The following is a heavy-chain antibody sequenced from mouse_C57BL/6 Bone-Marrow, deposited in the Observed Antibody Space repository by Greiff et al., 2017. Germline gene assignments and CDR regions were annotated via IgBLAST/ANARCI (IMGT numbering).Heavy chain of an antibody. CDR1: GYTFTDYY. J-gene: IGHJ4*01. CDR2: INPNNGVT. D-gene: IGHD2-4*01. Sequence: VQLQQSGPELVKPGASVKISCKASGYTFTDYYMNWVKQSHGKSLEWIGDINPNNGVTSYNQKFKGKATLTVDKSSSTAYMELRSLTSEDSAVYYCARDDYGAMDYWGQGTSVTVSS. V-gene: IGHV1-26*01. CDR3: ARDDYGAMDY.